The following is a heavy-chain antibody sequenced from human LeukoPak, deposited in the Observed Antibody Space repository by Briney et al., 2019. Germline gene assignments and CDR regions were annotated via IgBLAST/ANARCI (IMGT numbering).Heavy chain of an antibody. D-gene: IGHD3-22*01. Sequence: EASVKVSCKASGYTFTGYYIHWVRQAPGQGLEWMGRINPNSGGTNYAQQFEGRVTMTRDTSTSIAYMDLSRLRSDDTAVYYCARSNYYDSSGYVIDYWGQGTLVTVSS. CDR3: ARSNYYDSSGYVIDY. J-gene: IGHJ4*02. CDR2: INPNSGGT. CDR1: GYTFTGYY. V-gene: IGHV1-2*06.